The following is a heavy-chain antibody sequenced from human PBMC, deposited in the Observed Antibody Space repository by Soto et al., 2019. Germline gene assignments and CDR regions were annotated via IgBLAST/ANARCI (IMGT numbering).Heavy chain of an antibody. CDR3: ARKRLRENYYYGMDV. J-gene: IGHJ6*02. Sequence: ASVKVSCKASGYTFTSYAMHWVRQAPGQRLEWMGWINAGNGNTKYSQKFQGRVTITRDTSASTAYMELSSLRSEDTAVYYCARKRLRENYYYGMDVWGQGTTVTVSS. CDR1: GYTFTSYA. V-gene: IGHV1-3*01. D-gene: IGHD4-17*01. CDR2: INAGNGNT.